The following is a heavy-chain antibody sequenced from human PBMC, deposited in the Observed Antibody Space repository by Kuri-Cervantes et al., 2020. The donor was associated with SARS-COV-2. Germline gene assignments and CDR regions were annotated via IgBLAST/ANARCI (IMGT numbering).Heavy chain of an antibody. J-gene: IGHJ4*02. Sequence: SQTLSLTCAVYGGSFSGYYWSWIRQPPGKGLEWIGEINHSGSTNYNPSLKSRVTISADTSKNQFSLKLSSVTAADTAVYYCARAPLRCSGGSCYYSSRYYYFDYWGQGTLVTVSS. CDR1: GGSFSGYY. D-gene: IGHD2-15*01. CDR2: INHSGST. V-gene: IGHV4-34*01. CDR3: ARAPLRCSGGSCYYSSRYYYFDY.